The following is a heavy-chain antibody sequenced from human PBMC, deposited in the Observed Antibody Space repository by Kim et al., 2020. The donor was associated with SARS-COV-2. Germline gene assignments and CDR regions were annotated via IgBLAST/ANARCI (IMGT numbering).Heavy chain of an antibody. J-gene: IGHJ4*02. Sequence: SETLSLTCTVSGGSISSSSYYWGWIRQPPGKGLEWIGSIYYSGSTYYNPSLKSRVTISVDTSKNQFSLKLSSVTAADTAVYYCARPSQQLVRGWDYWGQGTLGTVSS. CDR2: IYYSGST. CDR3: ARPSQQLVRGWDY. V-gene: IGHV4-39*01. CDR1: GGSISSSSYY. D-gene: IGHD6-13*01.